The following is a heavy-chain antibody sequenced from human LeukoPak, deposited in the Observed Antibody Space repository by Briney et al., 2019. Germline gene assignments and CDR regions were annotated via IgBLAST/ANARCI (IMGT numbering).Heavy chain of an antibody. V-gene: IGHV3-74*01. D-gene: IGHD2-15*01. CDR2: INPDGSET. J-gene: IGHJ4*02. CDR1: GFTFSTYW. CDR3: ARDLRGTRGY. Sequence: PGGSLRLSCAASGFTFSTYWVHWVRQAPGKGLVWVSRINPDGSETDYADSVKGRFTISRDNAKNTLYLQMNSLRAEDTAVYFCARDLRGTRGYWGQGTLVTVSS.